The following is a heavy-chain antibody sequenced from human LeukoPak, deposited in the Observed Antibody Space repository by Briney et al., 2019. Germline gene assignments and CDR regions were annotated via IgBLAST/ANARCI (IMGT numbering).Heavy chain of an antibody. CDR2: ISGSSSST. J-gene: IGHJ5*02. Sequence: PGGSLRLSCAASGFTFSGYYMSWIRQAPGKGLEWISYISGSSSSTNYADSVKSRFTISRDNAKNSLYLQMNSLRAEDTAVYYCARIGNDILTGYYPAWFDPWGQGTLVPVSS. V-gene: IGHV3-11*03. D-gene: IGHD3-9*01. CDR1: GFTFSGYY. CDR3: ARIGNDILTGYYPAWFDP.